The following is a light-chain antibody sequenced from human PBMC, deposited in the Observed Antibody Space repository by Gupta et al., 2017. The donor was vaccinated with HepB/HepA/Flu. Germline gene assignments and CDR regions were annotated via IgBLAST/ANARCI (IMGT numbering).Light chain of an antibody. CDR1: SSNLGNNY. J-gene: IGLJ3*02. Sequence: QSVLTQPPSASGTPGPRVTIPCSGRSSNLGNNYVYWYQQFPGTAPKLRIYRNNQRPSGVPDRLSASKSGTSASLAITGLRAEDGADDYCAASDDSRSGWVFGGGTKL. CDR3: AASDDSRSGWV. V-gene: IGLV1-47*01. CDR2: RNN.